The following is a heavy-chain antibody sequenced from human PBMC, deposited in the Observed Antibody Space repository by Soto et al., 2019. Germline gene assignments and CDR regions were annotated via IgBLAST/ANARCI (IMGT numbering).Heavy chain of an antibody. CDR3: ARYYCTSTTCYYLDY. Sequence: SSDCVNSSVFGWLLKHPGKGLEWIGYIYYSGSSNYNPSLKSRVTISVDTSKNQFSLKLNSVTAADTAVYYCARYYCTSTTCYYLDYWGQGTLVTVSS. V-gene: IGHV4-59*02. D-gene: IGHD2-2*01. CDR2: IYYSGSS. CDR1: SDCVNSSV. J-gene: IGHJ4*02.